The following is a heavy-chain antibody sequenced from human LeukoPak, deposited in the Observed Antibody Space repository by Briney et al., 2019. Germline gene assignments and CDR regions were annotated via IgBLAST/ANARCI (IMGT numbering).Heavy chain of an antibody. D-gene: IGHD3-3*01. J-gene: IGHJ6*03. Sequence: GASVKVSCKASGYTFTSYGISWVRQAPGQGLEWMGWISAYNGNTNYAQKLQGRVTMTTDTSTSTAYMELRSLRSDDTAVYYCARLGGDFWSGDYYYYMDVWGKGTTVTVSS. CDR1: GYTFTSYG. CDR2: ISAYNGNT. V-gene: IGHV1-18*01. CDR3: ARLGGDFWSGDYYYYMDV.